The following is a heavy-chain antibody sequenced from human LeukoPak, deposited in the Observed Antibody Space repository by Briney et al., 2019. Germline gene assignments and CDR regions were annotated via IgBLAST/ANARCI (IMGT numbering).Heavy chain of an antibody. J-gene: IGHJ4*02. CDR3: ARVERCNWNYVDY. D-gene: IGHD1-20*01. CDR2: IYSGGST. V-gene: IGHV3-66*02. CDR1: GFTVSSNY. Sequence: PGGSLRLSCAASGFTVSSNYMSWVRQAPGKGLEWVSVIYSGGSTYYADSVKGRFTISRDNSKNTLYLQMNSLRAEDTAVYYCARVERCNWNYVDYWGQGTLVTVSS.